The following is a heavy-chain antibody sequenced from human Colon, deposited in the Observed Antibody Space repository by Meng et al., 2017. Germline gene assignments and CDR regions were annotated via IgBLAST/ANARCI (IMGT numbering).Heavy chain of an antibody. CDR1: VYSCTCYA. D-gene: IGHD2-2*03. V-gene: IGHV1-3*01. J-gene: IGHJ5*02. CDR2: INAGNGNK. Sequence: VHLVQVGVQVSKLCVLWEFSRKRYVYSCTCYAMQWVRQAPGQRLEWMGWINAGNGNKKYSHKFQGRVTITRDTSASTAFMELSSLRSEDTAVYYCTRDFGYCSSTSCYSGFLYWFDPWGQGTLVTVSS. CDR3: TRDFGYCSSTSCYSGFLYWFDP.